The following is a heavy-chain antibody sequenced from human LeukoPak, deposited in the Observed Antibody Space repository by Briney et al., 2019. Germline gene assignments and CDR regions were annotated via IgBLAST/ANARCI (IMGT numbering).Heavy chain of an antibody. V-gene: IGHV1-69*13. CDR1: GGTFSSYA. Sequence: SVKVSCKASGGTFSSYAISWVRQAPGQGLEWMGGIIPIFGTANYAQKFQGRVTITADESTSTAYMELSSLRSEDTAVYYCARVRGGSYAFDIWGQGTMVTVSS. D-gene: IGHD2-15*01. J-gene: IGHJ3*02. CDR2: IIPIFGTA. CDR3: ARVRGGSYAFDI.